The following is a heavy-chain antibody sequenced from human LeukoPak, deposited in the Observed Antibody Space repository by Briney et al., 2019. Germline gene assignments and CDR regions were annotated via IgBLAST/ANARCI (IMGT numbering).Heavy chain of an antibody. V-gene: IGHV4-34*01. CDR2: INHSGST. D-gene: IGHD6-19*01. CDR1: GGSFSGYH. CDR3: ARGRGSGWSGYYYYYMDV. Sequence: SETLSLTCAVYGGSFSGYHWSWIRQPPGKGLEWIGEINHSGSTNYNPSLKSRVTISVDTSKNQFSLKLSSVTAADTAVYYCARGRGSGWSGYYYYYMDVWGKGTTVTVSS. J-gene: IGHJ6*03.